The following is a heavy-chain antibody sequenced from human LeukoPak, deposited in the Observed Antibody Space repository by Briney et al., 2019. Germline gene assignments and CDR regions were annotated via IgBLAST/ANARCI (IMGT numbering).Heavy chain of an antibody. J-gene: IGHJ4*02. CDR3: AKVVKRQYNY. CDR1: GFTSSSYA. V-gene: IGHV3-23*01. CDR2: VSGSGGST. D-gene: IGHD3-16*02. Sequence: PGGSLRLSCAASGFTSSSYAMSWVRQAPGKGLEWVSAVSGSGGSTYYADPVKGRFTISRDNSKNTLYLQMNSLRAEDTAVYYGAKVVKRQYNYWGQGTLVTVSS.